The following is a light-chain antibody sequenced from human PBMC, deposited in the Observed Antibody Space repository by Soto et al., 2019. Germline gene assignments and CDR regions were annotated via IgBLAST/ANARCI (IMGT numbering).Light chain of an antibody. CDR2: GAS. J-gene: IGKJ1*01. CDR3: QQYVTSSPRT. V-gene: IGKV3-20*01. Sequence: EVVMRQSPATLSVSPGEGATLSCRASQGIGDTLAWYQQKPGQAPRLLIYGASNRATGIPDRFSGSGSGTDFTLTISRLEPEDFAVYYCQQYVTSSPRTFGQGTKVDIK. CDR1: QGIGDT.